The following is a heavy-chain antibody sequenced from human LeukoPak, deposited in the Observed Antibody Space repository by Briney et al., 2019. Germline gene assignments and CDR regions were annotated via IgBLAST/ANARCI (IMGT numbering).Heavy chain of an antibody. CDR1: GFTFSSYA. J-gene: IGHJ5*02. Sequence: GGSLRLSCAASGFTFSSYAMSWVRQAPGKGLEWVSAISGSGGSTYYADSVKGRFTISRDNSKNTLYLQMNSLRAEDTAVYYCAKDVEDDFGPDWFDPWGQGTLVTVSS. CDR2: ISGSGGST. D-gene: IGHD3-3*01. V-gene: IGHV3-23*01. CDR3: AKDVEDDFGPDWFDP.